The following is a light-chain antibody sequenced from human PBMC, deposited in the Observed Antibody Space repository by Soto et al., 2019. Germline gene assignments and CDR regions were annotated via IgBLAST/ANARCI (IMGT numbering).Light chain of an antibody. CDR2: GVS. V-gene: IGKV3-20*01. Sequence: EIEMTQSPATLSVSPGERATLSCRASQSVSSNLAWYQQKPGQAPRLLIYGVSSRATGVPVSFSGSGSGTDFTLTISRLEPEDFAVYYCQQYVSAPITFGQGTRLEIK. CDR3: QQYVSAPIT. CDR1: QSVSSN. J-gene: IGKJ5*01.